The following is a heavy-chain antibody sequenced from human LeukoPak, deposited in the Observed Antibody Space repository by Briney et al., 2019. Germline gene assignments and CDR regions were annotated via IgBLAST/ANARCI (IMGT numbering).Heavy chain of an antibody. V-gene: IGHV1-2*02. CDR2: INPNSGGT. D-gene: IGHD5-12*01. CDR3: ARDYSGYDSAPRY. J-gene: IGHJ4*02. Sequence: ASVKVSCKASGYTFTGYYMHWVRQAPGQGLKWMGWINPNSGGTNYAQKFQGRVTMTRDTSISTAYMELSRLRSDDTAVYYCARDYSGYDSAPRYWGQGTLVTVSS. CDR1: GYTFTGYY.